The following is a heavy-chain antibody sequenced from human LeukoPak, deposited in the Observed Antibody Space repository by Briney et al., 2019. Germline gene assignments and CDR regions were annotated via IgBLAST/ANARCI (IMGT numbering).Heavy chain of an antibody. CDR3: AKVTTDCSSTSCFLPYAFDF. CDR1: GFTFNISA. J-gene: IGHJ3*01. V-gene: IGHV3-23*01. D-gene: IGHD2-2*01. Sequence: PGGSLRLSCGASGFTFNISAINWVRQAPGRGLEWVSSISARGSGTFYADSVKGRFAISRDNSRNMVFLLMNTLRAEDTAIYYCAKVTTDCSSTSCFLPYAFDFWGQGTMVAVSS. CDR2: ISARGSGT.